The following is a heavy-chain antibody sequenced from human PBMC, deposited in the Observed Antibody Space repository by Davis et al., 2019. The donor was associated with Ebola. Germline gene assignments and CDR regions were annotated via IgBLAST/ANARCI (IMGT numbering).Heavy chain of an antibody. CDR1: GGSVSGGGHY. D-gene: IGHD3-10*01. J-gene: IGHJ5*02. Sequence: PSETLSLTCTVSGGSVSGGGHYWGWIRQTPGRGLEYIGYIYNHGGNYYNHSLKSRATISVDTSQNQVFLRLTSLTAAATAIYYCARRLFGAGVDPWGQGTLVTVSS. CDR3: ARRLFGAGVDP. CDR2: IYNHGGN. V-gene: IGHV4-61*08.